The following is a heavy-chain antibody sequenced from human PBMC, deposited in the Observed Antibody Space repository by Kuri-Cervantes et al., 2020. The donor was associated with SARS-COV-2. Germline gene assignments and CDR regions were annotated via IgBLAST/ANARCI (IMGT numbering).Heavy chain of an antibody. CDR3: AKLGSSSATHPIFDY. CDR2: ISGSGGST. Sequence: LSLTCAARGFTFSSYDMHWVRQATGKGLEWVSAISGSGGSTYYADSVKGRFTISRDNSKNTLYLQMNSLRAEDTAVYYCAKLGSSSATHPIFDYWGQGTLVTVSS. CDR1: GFTFSSYD. J-gene: IGHJ4*02. D-gene: IGHD6-6*01. V-gene: IGHV3-23*01.